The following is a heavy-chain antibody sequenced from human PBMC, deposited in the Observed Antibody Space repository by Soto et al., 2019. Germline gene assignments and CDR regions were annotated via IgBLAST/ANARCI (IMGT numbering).Heavy chain of an antibody. CDR3: ARYFRGSGRYFFDY. Sequence: LRLSCVASGFTFISSFMGWVRQAPGKGLEWVANINQDGGGTYYVDSVEGRFTISRDNAKDSLYLQMNSLRGDDTAVYYCARYFRGSGRYFFDYWGQGTRVTVSS. CDR2: INQDGGGT. J-gene: IGHJ4*02. D-gene: IGHD6-19*01. CDR1: GFTFISSF. V-gene: IGHV3-7*03.